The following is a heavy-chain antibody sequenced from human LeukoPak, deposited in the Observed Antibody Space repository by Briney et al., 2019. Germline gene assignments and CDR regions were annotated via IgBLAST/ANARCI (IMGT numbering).Heavy chain of an antibody. CDR1: GYTFTGYY. V-gene: IGHV1-2*02. CDR3: ARLLGPAASVNWFDR. CDR2: INPNSGGT. J-gene: IGHJ5*02. D-gene: IGHD2-2*01. Sequence: ASVKVSCKASGYTFTGYYMHWVRQAPGQGLEWMGWINPNSGGTNYEQKFQGRVTMTRDTSISTAYMELSRLRSDDTAVYYCARLLGPAASVNWFDRWGQGTLVTVSS.